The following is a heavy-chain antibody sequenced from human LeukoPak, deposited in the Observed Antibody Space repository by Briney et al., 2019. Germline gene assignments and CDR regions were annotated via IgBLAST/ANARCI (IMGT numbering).Heavy chain of an antibody. V-gene: IGHV4-59*08. D-gene: IGHD2/OR15-2a*01. Sequence: SETLSLTCTVSGGSISSYYWSWIRQPPGKGLEWIGYIYYSGSTDYNPSLKSRVTISVDTSKNQFSLKLSSVTAADTAVYYCASAPHVNYFDFWGQGALVTVST. J-gene: IGHJ4*02. CDR1: GGSISSYY. CDR3: ASAPHVNYFDF. CDR2: IYYSGST.